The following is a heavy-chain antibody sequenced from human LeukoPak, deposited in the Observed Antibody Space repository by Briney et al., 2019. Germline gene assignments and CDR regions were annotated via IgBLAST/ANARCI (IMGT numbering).Heavy chain of an antibody. CDR3: ATSYDMGWLIGY. J-gene: IGHJ4*02. CDR1: GFTFGDTW. D-gene: IGHD3/OR15-3a*01. Sequence: GGSLRLSCAASGFTFGDTWMNWVRQVPGQGLERVANIKQDGSEKFYVASVKGRFTISRDNGKSSLYLQMNSLRAEDTALYYCATSYDMGWLIGYWGQGTLVTVSS. V-gene: IGHV3-7*03. CDR2: IKQDGSEK.